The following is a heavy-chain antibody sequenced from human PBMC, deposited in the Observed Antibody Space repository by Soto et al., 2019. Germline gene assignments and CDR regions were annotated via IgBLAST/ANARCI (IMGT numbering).Heavy chain of an antibody. J-gene: IGHJ6*02. D-gene: IGHD3-10*01. CDR2: MYTSGTA. CDR1: GFIVSSHY. CDR3: ARELPYGSGSYYGMDV. V-gene: IGHV3-53*02. Sequence: EVQLVETGGGLIQPGGSPRLSCAASGFIVSSHYMSWVRQAPGKGLEWVAFMYTSGTAYYADSVKGRFILSRDNSKNMVYLQMNSLRAEDTAVYYCARELPYGSGSYYGMDVWGQGTTVTVSS.